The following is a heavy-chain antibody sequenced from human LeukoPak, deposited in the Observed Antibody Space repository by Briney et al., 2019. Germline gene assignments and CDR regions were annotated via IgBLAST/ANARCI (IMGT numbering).Heavy chain of an antibody. D-gene: IGHD3-16*01. CDR1: GYTFTGYY. CDR2: INPNSGGT. CDR3: AREMITFGGVILIPALGY. Sequence: ASVKVSCKASGYTFTGYYMHWVRQAPGQGLEWMGWINPNSGGTNYAQKFQGRVTMTRDTSISTAYMELSRLRADDTAVYYCAREMITFGGVILIPALGYWGQGTLVTVSS. V-gene: IGHV1-2*02. J-gene: IGHJ4*02.